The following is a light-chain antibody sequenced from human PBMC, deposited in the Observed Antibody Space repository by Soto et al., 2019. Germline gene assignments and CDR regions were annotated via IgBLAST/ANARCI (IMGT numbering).Light chain of an antibody. CDR1: QSVSSN. CDR3: QQYNDWPPIFT. V-gene: IGKV3-15*01. Sequence: ERVMTQSPATLSVSPGERATLSCRASQSVSSNLAWYQQKPGQAPRLLIYGASTRAIGIPARFSGSGSGTEFTLTISSLPPEDCAVYYCQQYNDWPPIFTFGPGTKVALK. J-gene: IGKJ3*01. CDR2: GAS.